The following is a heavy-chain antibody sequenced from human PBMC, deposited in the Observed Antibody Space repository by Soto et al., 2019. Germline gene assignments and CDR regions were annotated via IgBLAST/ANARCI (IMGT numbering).Heavy chain of an antibody. J-gene: IGHJ5*02. CDR2: ISAYNGNT. CDR3: ARVRYYYGSGSHIGCFDP. V-gene: IGHV1-18*01. D-gene: IGHD3-10*01. CDR1: GYTLTSKA. Sequence: ASVTVTCTAPGYTLTSKAIRWVRQATRQGLEWMGWISAYNGNTNYAQKLQGRVTMTTDTSTSTAYMELRSLRSDDTAVYYCARVRYYYGSGSHIGCFDPWGQGTLVTVSS.